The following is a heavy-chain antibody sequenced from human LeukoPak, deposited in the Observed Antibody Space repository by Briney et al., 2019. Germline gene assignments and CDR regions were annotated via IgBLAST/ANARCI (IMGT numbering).Heavy chain of an antibody. CDR3: AKLGGQEVYNYYVGV. CDR2: IIDSGDIT. Sequence: GGSLRLSCEVSGFTLSSYAMSWVRQAPGKGLEWVSGIIDSGDITYYANSVKGRFTISRDNSKNQLYLKMNSLRAEDTAVYYCAKLGGQEVYNYYVGVWGKGTTVAVSS. V-gene: IGHV3-23*01. J-gene: IGHJ6*03. CDR1: GFTLSSYA. D-gene: IGHD3-16*01.